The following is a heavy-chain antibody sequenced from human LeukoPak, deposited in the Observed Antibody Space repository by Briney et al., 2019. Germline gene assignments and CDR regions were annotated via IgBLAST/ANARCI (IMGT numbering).Heavy chain of an antibody. J-gene: IGHJ4*02. V-gene: IGHV4-39*01. CDR3: ARYSISGYSSSWYGY. CDR1: GGSISSSSYY. CDR2: IYYSGST. Sequence: SETLSLTCTVSGGSISSSSYYWGWIRQPPGKGLEWIGSIYYSGSTYYNPSLKSRVTISVDTSKNQFSLKLSSVTAADTAVYYCARYSISGYSSSWYGYWGQGTLVTVSS. D-gene: IGHD6-13*01.